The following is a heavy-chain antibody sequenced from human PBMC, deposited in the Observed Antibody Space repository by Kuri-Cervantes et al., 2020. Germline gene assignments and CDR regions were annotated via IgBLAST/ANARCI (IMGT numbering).Heavy chain of an antibody. D-gene: IGHD1/OR15-1a*01. Sequence: GESLKISCAASRFTFSNYGMHWVRQAPGKGLEWVAFIRYDGSNKYYADSVKGRFTISRDNSKNTLYVQMNSLRAEDTAVYYCARNKGSQHYMDVWGKGTTVTVSS. CDR2: IRYDGSNK. V-gene: IGHV3-30*02. J-gene: IGHJ6*03. CDR3: ARNKGSQHYMDV. CDR1: RFTFSNYG.